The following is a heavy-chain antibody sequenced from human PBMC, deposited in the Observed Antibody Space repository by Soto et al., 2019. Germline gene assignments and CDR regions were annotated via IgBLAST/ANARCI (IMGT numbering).Heavy chain of an antibody. J-gene: IGHJ5*02. Sequence: GASVKVSCKASGGTFSSYAISWVRQAPGQGLEWMGGIIPIFGTANYAQKFQGRVTITADESTSTAYMELSSLRSGDTAVYYCARSHPYFVVVVAAIAATGFDPWGQGTLVTVSS. CDR2: IIPIFGTA. CDR3: ARSHPYFVVVVAAIAATGFDP. CDR1: GGTFSSYA. V-gene: IGHV1-69*13. D-gene: IGHD2-15*01.